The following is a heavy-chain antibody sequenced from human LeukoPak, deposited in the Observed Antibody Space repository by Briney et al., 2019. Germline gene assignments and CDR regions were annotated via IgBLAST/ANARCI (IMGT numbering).Heavy chain of an antibody. CDR2: ISYDGSNK. J-gene: IGHJ4*02. CDR1: GFTFSSYA. D-gene: IGHD5-24*01. Sequence: PGRSLRLSCAASGFTFSSYAMHWVRQAPGKGLEWVAVISYDGSNKYYADSVKGRFTISRDNFKNTLYLQMNSLRAEDTAVYYCARLGDGYKYGGYFDYWGQGTLVTVSS. V-gene: IGHV3-30-3*01. CDR3: ARLGDGYKYGGYFDY.